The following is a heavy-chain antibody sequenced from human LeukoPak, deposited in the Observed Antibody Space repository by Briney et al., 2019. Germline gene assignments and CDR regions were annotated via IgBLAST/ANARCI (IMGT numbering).Heavy chain of an antibody. J-gene: IGHJ4*02. Sequence: PGGPLRLSCAASGITFSSYGMSWVRQAPGKGLEWVSSISSTGGTTYYADSVKGRFTISRDNAKNSLYLQMNSLRAEDTAVYYCARGTAYYYGSGSYQNLDYWGQGTLVTVSS. CDR1: GITFSSYG. V-gene: IGHV3-23*01. D-gene: IGHD3-10*01. CDR3: ARGTAYYYGSGSYQNLDY. CDR2: ISSTGGTT.